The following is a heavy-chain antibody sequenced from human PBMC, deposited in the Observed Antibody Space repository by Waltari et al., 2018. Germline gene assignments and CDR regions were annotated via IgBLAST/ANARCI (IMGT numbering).Heavy chain of an antibody. Sequence: EVQLVESGGGLVQPEGSLRLSCSASGFIFDTFWMTWVRQAPGKGLEGVANINQDGSEKYYVDSVKGRFTSSRDNAKNSLYLQMHRLRTEDTGIYYCARRTTPPDVWGQGTTVSVSS. CDR3: ARRTTPPDV. CDR2: INQDGSEK. V-gene: IGHV3-7*01. J-gene: IGHJ6*02. CDR1: GFIFDTFW. D-gene: IGHD2-15*01.